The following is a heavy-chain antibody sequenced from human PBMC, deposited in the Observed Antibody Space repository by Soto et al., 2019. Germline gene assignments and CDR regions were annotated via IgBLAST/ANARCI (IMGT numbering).Heavy chain of an antibody. D-gene: IGHD3-3*01. CDR3: AKTYYDFWRARVDAFDI. CDR1: GFTFSSYA. Sequence: GGSLRLSCAASGFTFSSYAMSWVRQAPGKGLEWVSAISGSGGSTYYADSVKGRFTISRDNSKNTLYLQMNSLRAEDTAVYYCAKTYYDFWRARVDAFDIWGQGTMVTVSS. J-gene: IGHJ3*02. CDR2: ISGSGGST. V-gene: IGHV3-23*01.